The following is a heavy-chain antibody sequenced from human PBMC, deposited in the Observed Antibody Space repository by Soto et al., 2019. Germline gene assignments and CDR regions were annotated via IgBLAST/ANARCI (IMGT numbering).Heavy chain of an antibody. CDR2: IIPIFGTA. Sequence: SVKVSCKASGGTSSSYAISWVRQAPGQGLEWMGGIIPIFGTANYAQKFQGRVTITADESTSTAYMELSSLRSEDTAVYYCAKEALNYYDSSGYSDFLDYWGQGTLVTVSS. V-gene: IGHV1-69*13. CDR3: AKEALNYYDSSGYSDFLDY. CDR1: GGTSSSYA. J-gene: IGHJ4*02. D-gene: IGHD3-22*01.